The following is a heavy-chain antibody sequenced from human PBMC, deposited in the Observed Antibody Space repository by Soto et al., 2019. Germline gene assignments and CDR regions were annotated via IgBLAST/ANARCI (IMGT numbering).Heavy chain of an antibody. CDR1: GYSFTYW. D-gene: IGHD6-19*01. CDR2: IHPGDSDT. Sequence: GESLKISCKGSGYSFTYWIAWVRQMPGRGLEWMGVIHPGDSDTRYSPSFQGQVTTSADTSISTAYLQWSSLKASDTAIYYCARQDGSALFFFDFWGLGTLVTVSS. CDR3: ARQDGSALFFFDF. J-gene: IGHJ4*02. V-gene: IGHV5-51*01.